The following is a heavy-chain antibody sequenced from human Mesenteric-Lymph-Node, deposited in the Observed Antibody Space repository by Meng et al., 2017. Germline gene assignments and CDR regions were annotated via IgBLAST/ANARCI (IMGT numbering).Heavy chain of an antibody. CDR2: IYKSGST. Sequence: QVSLTGWGHGLWRPSKTLSLTCIVHGGSISRGYYYWSWIRQPPGKGLEWIGYIYKSGSTYYNPSLKSRVTISVDTSKNQFSLKLRFVTAADTAVYYCAREGRSHQVGVSVYWGQGNLVTVSS. V-gene: IGHV4-30-4*01. J-gene: IGHJ4*02. CDR1: GGSISRGYYY. CDR3: AREGRSHQVGVSVY. D-gene: IGHD2-21*01.